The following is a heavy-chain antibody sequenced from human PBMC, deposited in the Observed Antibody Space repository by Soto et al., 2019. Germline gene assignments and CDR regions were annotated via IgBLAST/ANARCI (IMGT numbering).Heavy chain of an antibody. D-gene: IGHD2-21*01. J-gene: IGHJ5*02. CDR2: IFYSGST. Sequence: QLQLLESGPGLVKASETLSLTCNVSGGSISTSRSYWAWIRQPTGKGLEWLANIFYSGSTNYNPSLASRVTVSVDTSKNEFSLKLRSVTAADTAVYYCARQPTTGDTDLWFDPWGQGTLVTVSS. CDR1: GGSISTSRSY. CDR3: ARQPTTGDTDLWFDP. V-gene: IGHV4-39*01.